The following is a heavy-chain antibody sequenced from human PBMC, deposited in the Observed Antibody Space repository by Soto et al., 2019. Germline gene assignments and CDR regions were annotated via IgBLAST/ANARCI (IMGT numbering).Heavy chain of an antibody. CDR3: ARETYYYGMDV. V-gene: IGHV3-74*01. CDR2: INSDGSST. CDR1: GFTFSSYS. J-gene: IGHJ6*02. Sequence: GSLRLSCAASGFTFSSYSMNWVRQAPGKGLVWVSRINSDGSSTSYADSVKGRFTISRDNAKNTLYLQMNSLRAEDTAVYYCARETYYYGMDVWGQGTTVTVS.